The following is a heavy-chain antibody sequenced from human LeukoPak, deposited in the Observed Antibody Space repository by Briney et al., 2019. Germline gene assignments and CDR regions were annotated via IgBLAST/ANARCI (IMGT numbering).Heavy chain of an antibody. CDR1: GFTFDDYA. CDR2: ISWNSGSI. Sequence: GGSLRLSCAASGFTFDDYAMHWVRQAPGKGLECVSGISWNSGSIGYADSVKGRFTISRDNAKNSLYLQMNSLRAEDMALYYCAKAQGGSGWYGPNWYFDLWGRGTLVTVSS. V-gene: IGHV3-9*03. J-gene: IGHJ2*01. D-gene: IGHD6-19*01. CDR3: AKAQGGSGWYGPNWYFDL.